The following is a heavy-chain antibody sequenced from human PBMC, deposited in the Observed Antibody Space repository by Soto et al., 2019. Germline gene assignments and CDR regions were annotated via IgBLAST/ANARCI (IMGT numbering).Heavy chain of an antibody. CDR1: GGSISSSPYF. V-gene: IGHV4-39*01. J-gene: IGHJ5*02. CDR2: IDYRGTT. Sequence: TSETLSLTCTVSGGSISSSPYFWGWIRQPPGRGLEWIGSIDYRGTTYYNASLKSRVTLSLDTSKNQFSLKVNSLTAADTAVYFCSRRAPEGFDPWGQGTLVTVS. CDR3: SRRAPEGFDP.